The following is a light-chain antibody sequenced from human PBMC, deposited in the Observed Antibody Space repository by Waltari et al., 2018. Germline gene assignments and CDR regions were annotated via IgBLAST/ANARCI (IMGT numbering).Light chain of an antibody. Sequence: DIQLTQSPSSLSASVGDRVTITCRASQSISTFLNWYQHKPGEAPKLLISGASNWRSGVPSRFSGSGSGTSFTLTITSLQPEDFASYYCQQFYSTPGLSFGGGTKVEIK. CDR3: QQFYSTPGLS. CDR1: QSISTF. V-gene: IGKV1-39*01. J-gene: IGKJ4*01. CDR2: GAS.